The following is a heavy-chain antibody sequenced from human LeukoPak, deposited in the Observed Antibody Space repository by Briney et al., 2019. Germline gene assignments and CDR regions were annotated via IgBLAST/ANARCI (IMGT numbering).Heavy chain of an antibody. D-gene: IGHD5-12*01. CDR3: ARESPSSGYDTYYYYYYGMDV. J-gene: IGHJ6*02. CDR1: GFTFSGSA. V-gene: IGHV3-23*01. Sequence: GGSLRLSCAASGFTFSGSAMSWVRQAPGEGLEWVSLISYSGANSYYTDSVRGRFTISRDNSKDTLFLQMNSLRAEDTAVYYCARESPSSGYDTYYYYYYGMDVWGQGTTVTVSS. CDR2: ISYSGANS.